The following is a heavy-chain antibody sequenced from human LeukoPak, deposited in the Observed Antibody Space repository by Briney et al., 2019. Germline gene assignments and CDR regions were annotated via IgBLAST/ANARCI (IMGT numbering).Heavy chain of an antibody. J-gene: IGHJ5*02. CDR3: ASSSSWPRGDWFDP. CDR2: IYTSGST. D-gene: IGHD6-13*01. Sequence: ASETLSLTCTVSGLSISSYYWSWIRQPAGKGLEWIGRIYTSGSTNYNPSLKSRVTMSVDTSKNQFSLKLSSVTAADTAVYYCASSSSWPRGDWFDPWGQGTLVTVSS. CDR1: GLSISSYY. V-gene: IGHV4-4*07.